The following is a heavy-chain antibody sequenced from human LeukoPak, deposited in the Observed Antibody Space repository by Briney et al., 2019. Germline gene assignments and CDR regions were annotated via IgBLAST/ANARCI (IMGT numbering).Heavy chain of an antibody. Sequence: PGGSLRLSCAASGFTFSSYGMHWVRQAPGKGLEWVANIKQDGSEKYYVDSVKGRFTISRDNAKNSLYLQMNSLRDDDMALYSCARGNSGSYSQDWFDPWGQGTLVTVSS. V-gene: IGHV3-7*03. J-gene: IGHJ5*02. CDR3: ARGNSGSYSQDWFDP. CDR2: IKQDGSEK. D-gene: IGHD1-26*01. CDR1: GFTFSSYG.